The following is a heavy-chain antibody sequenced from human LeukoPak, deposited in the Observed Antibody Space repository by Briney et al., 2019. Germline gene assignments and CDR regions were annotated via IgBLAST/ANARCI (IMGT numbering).Heavy chain of an antibody. Sequence: QPSETLSLTCAVYGGSLSGYYWSWIRQPPGKGLEWIGEINHSGSTNYNPSLKSRVTISVDTSKNQFSLKLSSVTAADTAVYYCARGRPQWLLLIMHAFDIWGQGTMVTVSS. D-gene: IGHD3-22*01. CDR2: INHSGST. CDR1: GGSLSGYY. CDR3: ARGRPQWLLLIMHAFDI. J-gene: IGHJ3*02. V-gene: IGHV4-34*01.